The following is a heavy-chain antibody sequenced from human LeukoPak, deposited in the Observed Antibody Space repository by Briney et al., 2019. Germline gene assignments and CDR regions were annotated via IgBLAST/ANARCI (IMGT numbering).Heavy chain of an antibody. CDR2: ISGYNGNT. CDR1: GYTFTSYG. CDR3: ARDMVPGIVGAYLDY. D-gene: IGHD1-26*01. Sequence: ASVKVSCKASGYTFTSYGISWVRQAPGQGLEWMGWISGYNGNTNYAQKLQGRVTMTTDTSTNTAYMELRSLRSDDTAVYYCARDMVPGIVGAYLDYWGQGTLVTVSS. V-gene: IGHV1-18*01. J-gene: IGHJ4*02.